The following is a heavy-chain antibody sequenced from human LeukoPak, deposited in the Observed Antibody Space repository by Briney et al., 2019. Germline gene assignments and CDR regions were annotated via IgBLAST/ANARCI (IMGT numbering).Heavy chain of an antibody. V-gene: IGHV3-21*01. CDR3: ARERCSSTSCYEGGGFDY. Sequence: GGSLRLSCAASGFTFSSYSMNWVRQAPGKGLDWVSSISSSSSYIYYADSVKGRFTISRDNAKNSLYLQMNSLRAEDTAVYYCARERCSSTSCYEGGGFDYWGQGTLVTVSS. J-gene: IGHJ4*02. CDR1: GFTFSSYS. D-gene: IGHD2-2*01. CDR2: ISSSSSYI.